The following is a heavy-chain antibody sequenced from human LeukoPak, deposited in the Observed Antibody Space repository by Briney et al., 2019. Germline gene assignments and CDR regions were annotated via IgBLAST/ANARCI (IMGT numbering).Heavy chain of an antibody. CDR1: GGSISSGSYY. D-gene: IGHD2-2*01. CDR2: IYTSGST. CDR3: ASIGYCSSTSCYAFDI. Sequence: SETLSLTCTVSGGSISSGSYYWSWIRQPAGKGLEWIGRIYTSGSTNYNPSLKSRVTISVDTSKNQFSLKLSSVTAADTAVYYCASIGYCSSTSCYAFDIWGQGTMVTVSS. V-gene: IGHV4-61*02. J-gene: IGHJ3*02.